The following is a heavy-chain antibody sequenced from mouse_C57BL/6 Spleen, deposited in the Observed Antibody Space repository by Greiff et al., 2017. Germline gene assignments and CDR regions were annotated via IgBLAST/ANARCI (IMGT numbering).Heavy chain of an antibody. D-gene: IGHD1-1*01. CDR3: ARVTYYGSSLGFAY. V-gene: IGHV5-16*01. J-gene: IGHJ3*01. CDR2: INYDGSST. CDR1: GFTFSDYY. Sequence: EVKLMESEGGLVQPGSSMKLSCTASGFTFSDYYMAWVRQVPEKGLEWVANINYDGSSTYYLDSLKSRFIISRDNAKNILYLQMSSLKSEDTATYYCARVTYYGSSLGFAYWGQGTLVTVSA.